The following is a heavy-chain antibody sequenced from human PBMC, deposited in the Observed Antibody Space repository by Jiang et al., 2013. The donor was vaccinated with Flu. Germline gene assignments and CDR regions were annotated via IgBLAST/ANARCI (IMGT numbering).Heavy chain of an antibody. CDR3: ARTSSGWRFDY. CDR1: GFTFSSYS. Sequence: LVQPGESLRLSCAASGFTFSSYSMNWVRQAPGKGLGWVSYISSTSGTISYADSVKGRFTVSRDNAKNSLYLQMNSLRAEDTALYYCARTSSGWRFDYWGQGTLV. D-gene: IGHD6-19*01. CDR2: ISSTSGTI. J-gene: IGHJ4*02. V-gene: IGHV3-48*01.